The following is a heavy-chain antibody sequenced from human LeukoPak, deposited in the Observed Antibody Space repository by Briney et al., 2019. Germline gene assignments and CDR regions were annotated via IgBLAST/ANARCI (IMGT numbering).Heavy chain of an antibody. J-gene: IGHJ4*02. Sequence: GGSLRLSCAASGFTFSNYWMSWVRQAPGKGLEGVASIKQEGSEKHYVDSVKGRFTISRDNAKNSLYLQMNSPRADDTAVYYCARLYSSSVNFWGQGTMVTVSS. CDR3: ARLYSSSVNF. CDR2: IKQEGSEK. CDR1: GFTFSNYW. V-gene: IGHV3-7*01. D-gene: IGHD6-13*01.